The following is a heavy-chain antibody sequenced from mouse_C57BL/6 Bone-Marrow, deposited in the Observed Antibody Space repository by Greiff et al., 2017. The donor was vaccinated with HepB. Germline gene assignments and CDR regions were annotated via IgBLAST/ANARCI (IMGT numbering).Heavy chain of an antibody. CDR1: GYTFTSYG. J-gene: IGHJ1*03. CDR3: AKLLYWYLDG. Sequence: VQLQQSGAELARPGASVKLSCKASGYTFTSYGISWVKQRTGQGLEWIGEIYPRSGNTYYNEKFKGKATLTADKYSSTAYMELRSLTSEDSAVYFCAKLLYWYLDGWGTGTTVTLSS. V-gene: IGHV1-81*01. D-gene: IGHD1-1*01. CDR2: IYPRSGNT.